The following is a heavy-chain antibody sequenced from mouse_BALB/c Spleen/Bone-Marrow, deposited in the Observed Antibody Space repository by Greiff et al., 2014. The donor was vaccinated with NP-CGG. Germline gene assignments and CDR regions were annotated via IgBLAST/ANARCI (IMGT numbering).Heavy chain of an antibody. Sequence: VQLVESGAGLVAPSQSLSITCAVSGFSLTSYAVPWVRQTPGKGLEWLGEIRDGGSINYNSAFMSTLSISKDNSKSQVFLKINSLQTDDTAMYCCARVYLWYFDVWGAGTTVTVSS. J-gene: IGHJ1*01. CDR1: GFSLTSYA. V-gene: IGHV2-9*02. CDR3: ARVYLWYFDV. CDR2: IRDGGSI. D-gene: IGHD2-3*01.